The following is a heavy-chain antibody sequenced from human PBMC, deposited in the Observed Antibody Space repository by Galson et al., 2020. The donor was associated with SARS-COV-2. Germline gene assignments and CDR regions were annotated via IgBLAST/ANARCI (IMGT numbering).Heavy chain of an antibody. J-gene: IGHJ3*02. Sequence: SETLSLTCTVSDGSIISGPHYWAWIRQPPGEGLDWIGTIHYTGVTYYNPSLKSRVTISVDISRNQFSLKLNSLTAADTAVYYSARQGSGITQWTFDIWGQGTMVPVSS. CDR3: ARQGSGITQWTFDI. CDR2: IHYTGVT. D-gene: IGHD1-1*01. CDR1: DGSIISGPHY. V-gene: IGHV4-39*01.